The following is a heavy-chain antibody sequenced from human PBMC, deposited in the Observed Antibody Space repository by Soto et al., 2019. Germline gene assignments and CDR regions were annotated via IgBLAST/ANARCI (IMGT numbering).Heavy chain of an antibody. D-gene: IGHD1-26*01. CDR2: VYHTGAT. Sequence: QVQLQESGPGLVEPSQTLSLGCSVSGDPLSYGGYYWSWVRQSPGKALEWIGFVYHTGATYYHPSLERRVTMAVDMSKNAVSLKLTSVTAADTDTYYCAKEGPSSWEWLDPWGQGILVTVSS. V-gene: IGHV4-31*03. CDR3: AKEGPSSWEWLDP. J-gene: IGHJ5*02. CDR1: GDPLSYGGYY.